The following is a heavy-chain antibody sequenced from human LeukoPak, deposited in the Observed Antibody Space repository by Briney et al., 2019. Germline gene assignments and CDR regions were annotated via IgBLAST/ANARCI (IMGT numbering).Heavy chain of an antibody. CDR3: AKDPSEEPAHSWAGY. V-gene: IGHV3-23*01. J-gene: IGHJ4*02. Sequence: PGGSLRLSCAASGFTFSSYAMSWVRQAPGKGLEWVSAISGSGGSTYYADSVKGRFTISRDNSKNTLYLQMNSLRAEDTAVYYCAKDPSEEPAHSWAGYWGQGTLVTVSS. CDR1: GFTFSSYA. D-gene: IGHD1-14*01. CDR2: ISGSGGST.